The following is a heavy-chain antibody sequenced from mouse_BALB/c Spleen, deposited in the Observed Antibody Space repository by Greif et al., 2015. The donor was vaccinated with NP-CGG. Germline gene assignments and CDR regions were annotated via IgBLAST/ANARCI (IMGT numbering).Heavy chain of an antibody. CDR1: GFTFSSYT. CDR3: ARQKGKGYFDC. Sequence: EVHLVESGGGLVQPGGSLKLSCAASGFTFSSYTMSWVRQTPEKRLEWVAYISNGGGSTYYPDTVKGRFTISRDNAKNTLYLQMSSPKSEDTAMYYCARQKGKGYFDCWGQGTTLTVSS. D-gene: IGHD1-3*01. V-gene: IGHV5-12-2*01. J-gene: IGHJ2*01. CDR2: ISNGGGST.